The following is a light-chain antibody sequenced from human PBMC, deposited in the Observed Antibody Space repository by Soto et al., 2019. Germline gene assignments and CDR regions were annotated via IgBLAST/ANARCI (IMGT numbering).Light chain of an antibody. CDR1: SSDVGAYNY. CDR3: SSYSVSTTYV. V-gene: IGLV2-14*01. Sequence: QSALTQPASVSGAPGPGITITCTGTSSDVGAYNYVSWYQQHPGKAPKLMIYEVSNRPSGVSNRFSGSKSGNTASLTNSGLQADDEADYYCSSYSVSTTYVFGTGTKLTVL. J-gene: IGLJ1*01. CDR2: EVS.